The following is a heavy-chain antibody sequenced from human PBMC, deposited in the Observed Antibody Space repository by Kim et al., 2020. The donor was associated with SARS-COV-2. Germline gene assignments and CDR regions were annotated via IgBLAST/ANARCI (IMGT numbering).Heavy chain of an antibody. D-gene: IGHD6-13*01. CDR2: T. Sequence: TYYADSVQGRLTISRDNSKNTLYLQMNSRRAEDTAIYYCAKGSEKGSSDYWGQGTLVTVSS. V-gene: IGHV3-23*01. CDR3: AKGSEKGSSDY. J-gene: IGHJ4*02.